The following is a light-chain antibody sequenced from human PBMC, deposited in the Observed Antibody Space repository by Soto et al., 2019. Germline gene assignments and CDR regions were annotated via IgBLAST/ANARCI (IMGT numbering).Light chain of an antibody. CDR3: QQRSNWPPTWT. CDR2: DAS. V-gene: IGKV3-11*01. CDR1: QSVSTY. J-gene: IGKJ1*01. Sequence: EIVLTQSPATLSLSPGERATLSCRASQSVSTYLAWYQQKPGQAPRLLIYDASNRATGTPARFSGSGSGTDFTLTISSLEPEDFAVYYCQQRSNWPPTWTFGQGTKVEI.